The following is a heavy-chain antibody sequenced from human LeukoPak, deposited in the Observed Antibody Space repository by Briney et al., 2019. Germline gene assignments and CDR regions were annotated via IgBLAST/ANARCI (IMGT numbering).Heavy chain of an antibody. J-gene: IGHJ4*02. D-gene: IGHD2-15*01. CDR2: INPNSGGT. V-gene: IGHV1-2*02. CDR3: AREYCSGGSCYPTSDY. Sequence: ASVKVSCKASGYTFTGYYMRWVRQAPGQGLEWMGWINPNSGGTNYAQKFQGRVTMTRDTSISTAYMELSRLRSDDTAVYYCAREYCSGGSCYPTSDYWGQGTLVTVSS. CDR1: GYTFTGYY.